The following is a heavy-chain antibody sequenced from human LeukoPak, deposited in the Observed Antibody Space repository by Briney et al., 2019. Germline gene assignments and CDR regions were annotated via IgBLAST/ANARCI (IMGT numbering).Heavy chain of an antibody. V-gene: IGHV3-11*03. CDR3: ARTSGYDGYFDY. D-gene: IGHD5-12*01. J-gene: IGHJ4*02. Sequence: PGGSLRLSCAASGFTFSDYYMSWLRQAPGKGLEWVSYISSSSSYTNYADSVKGRFTISRDNAKNSLYLQMNSLRAEDTAVYYCARTSGYDGYFDYWGQGTLVTVSS. CDR2: ISSSSSYT. CDR1: GFTFSDYY.